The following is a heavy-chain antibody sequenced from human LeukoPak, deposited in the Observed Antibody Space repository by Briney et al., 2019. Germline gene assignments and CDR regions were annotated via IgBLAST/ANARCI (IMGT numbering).Heavy chain of an antibody. CDR3: ARDGVGVSTTFDY. J-gene: IGHJ4*02. D-gene: IGHD5/OR15-5a*01. CDR1: GYTFTSYY. Sequence: ASVKVSCKASGYTFTSYYMHWVRQATGQGLEWMGWMNPNSGGTNYAQKFQGRVTMTRDTSISTAYMELSSLRSDDTAVYYCARDGVGVSTTFDYWGQGTLVTVSS. CDR2: MNPNSGGT. V-gene: IGHV1-2*02.